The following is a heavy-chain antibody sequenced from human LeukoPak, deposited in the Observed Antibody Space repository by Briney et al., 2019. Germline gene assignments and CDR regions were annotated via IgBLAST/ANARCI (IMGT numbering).Heavy chain of an antibody. CDR2: IHPSGSV. CDR3: ATYHDISSGFTFDS. J-gene: IGHJ4*02. D-gene: IGHD3-9*01. Sequence: SETLALTCAVSGGSVNNDRWWNWVRHPPGKGLEWIGEIHPSGSVRFDPSLKSRVSISLDKSNDHVSLTLTSVTAADTAVYFCATYHDISSGFTFDSWGQGTLVTVSS. V-gene: IGHV4-4*02. CDR1: GGSVNNDRW.